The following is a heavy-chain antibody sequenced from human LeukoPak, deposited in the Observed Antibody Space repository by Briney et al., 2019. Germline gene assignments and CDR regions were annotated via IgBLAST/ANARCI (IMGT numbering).Heavy chain of an antibody. CDR2: IYYSGST. CDR3: ARQVVAVAGTGYFDY. V-gene: IGHV4-39*01. CDR1: GGSIRSSSYY. Sequence: SETLSLTCTVSGGSIRSSSYYWGWVRQPPGKGLEWIGSIYYSGSTYYNASLKSRGTISVDTSKNQFSLKLNSVTAADTAVYFCARQVVAVAGTGYFDYWGQGTLVTVSS. D-gene: IGHD6-19*01. J-gene: IGHJ4*02.